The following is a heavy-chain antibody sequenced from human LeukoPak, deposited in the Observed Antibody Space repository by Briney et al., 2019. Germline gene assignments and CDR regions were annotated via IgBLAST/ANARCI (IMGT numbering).Heavy chain of an antibody. V-gene: IGHV3-23*01. D-gene: IGHD2/OR15-2a*01. CDR3: AKANRYYYGMDV. Sequence: GGSLRLSCAASGFTFSSYGMMWVRQAPGEGLEWVSAITGSGGSTYYADSVEGRWTIARDNSKTTVYLQMHSLRAEDTALYYCAKANRYYYGMDVWGQGTTVTVSS. J-gene: IGHJ6*02. CDR2: ITGSGGST. CDR1: GFTFSSYG.